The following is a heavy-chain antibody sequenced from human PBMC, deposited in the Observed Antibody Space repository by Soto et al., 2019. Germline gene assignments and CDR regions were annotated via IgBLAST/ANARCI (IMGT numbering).Heavy chain of an antibody. CDR3: ARDGQGLAPYALDV. CDR2: IWYDGSNK. CDR1: GLTFSGHA. V-gene: IGHV3-33*01. Sequence: QVQLVESGGGVAQPGRSLRLSCTVSGLTFSGHAMHWVRQAPGKGLEWVTQIWYDGSNKYYAESVKGRFTISRDNSKNTLYLQMNSLRVEDTAVYYCARDGQGLAPYALDVWGQGTSVTVSS. J-gene: IGHJ6*02. D-gene: IGHD6-19*01.